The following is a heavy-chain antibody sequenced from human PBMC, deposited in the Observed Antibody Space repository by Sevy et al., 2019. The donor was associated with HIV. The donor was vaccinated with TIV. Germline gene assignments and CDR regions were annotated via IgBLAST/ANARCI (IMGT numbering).Heavy chain of an antibody. V-gene: IGHV3-48*01. Sequence: GGSLRLSCAASGFIFSNYYMTWVRQAPGKGLEWVSYISDRSDTISYVDSVKGRFSISRDNAKNALYLQMNSLRGEDTAVYYCARVRDRYCSGGSCYYGYFFDYWGQGTLVTVSS. D-gene: IGHD2-15*01. CDR1: GFIFSNYY. CDR2: ISDRSDTI. CDR3: ARVRDRYCSGGSCYYGYFFDY. J-gene: IGHJ4*02.